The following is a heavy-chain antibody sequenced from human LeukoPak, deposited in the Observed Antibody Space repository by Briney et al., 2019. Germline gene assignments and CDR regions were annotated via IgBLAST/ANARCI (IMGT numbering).Heavy chain of an antibody. J-gene: IGHJ4*02. Sequence: PSETLSLTCTVSGGSISGYYWTWIRQSPGKGLEWIGFMYYSGSTNSNPSLKSRVTISVDTSKNQFSLRLSSVTAADTAVYYCARSKYCSGGTCYAYFDYWGQGTLVTVSS. D-gene: IGHD2-15*01. V-gene: IGHV4-59*01. CDR3: ARSKYCSGGTCYAYFDY. CDR1: GGSISGYY. CDR2: MYYSGST.